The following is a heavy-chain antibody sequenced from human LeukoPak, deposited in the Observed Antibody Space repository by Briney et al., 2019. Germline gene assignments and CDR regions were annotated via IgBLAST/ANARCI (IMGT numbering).Heavy chain of an antibody. V-gene: IGHV4-38-2*02. CDR3: ARGFTAVTRYYYYYYYMDV. J-gene: IGHJ6*03. Sequence: SETLSLTCTVSGYSISSGYYWGWIRQPPGKGLEWIGSIYHSGSTYYNPSLKSRVTISVDTSKNQFSLKLSSVTAADTAVYYCARGFTAVTRYYYYYYYMDVWGKGTTVTVSS. D-gene: IGHD4-11*01. CDR2: IYHSGST. CDR1: GYSISSGYY.